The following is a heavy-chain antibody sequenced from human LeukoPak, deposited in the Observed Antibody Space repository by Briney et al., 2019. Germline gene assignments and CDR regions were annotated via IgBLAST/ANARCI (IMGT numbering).Heavy chain of an antibody. V-gene: IGHV4-4*07. CDR2: IYTSGST. D-gene: IGHD3-3*01. J-gene: IGHJ5*02. CDR3: ARGEGDFWSGYLNWFDP. CDR1: GGSISSYY. Sequence: SETLSLTCTVSGGSISSYYWSWIRQPAGKGLEWIGRIYTSGSTNYNPSLKSRVTMSVDTSKNQFSLKLSSVTAADTAVYYCARGEGDFWSGYLNWFDPWGQGTLVTVSS.